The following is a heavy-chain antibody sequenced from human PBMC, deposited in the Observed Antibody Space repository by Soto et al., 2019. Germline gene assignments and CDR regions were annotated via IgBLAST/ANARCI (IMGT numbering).Heavy chain of an antibody. CDR1: GFTFSSYA. D-gene: IGHD5-12*01. J-gene: IGHJ6*02. CDR3: ARDEGVATIHYYYYGMDV. CDR2: ISYDGSNK. V-gene: IGHV3-30-3*01. Sequence: HPGGSLRLSCAASGFTFSSYAMHWVRQAPGKGLEWVAVISYDGSNKYYADSVKGRFTISRDNSKNTLYLQMNSLRAEDTAVYYCARDEGVATIHYYYYGMDVWGQGTTVTVSS.